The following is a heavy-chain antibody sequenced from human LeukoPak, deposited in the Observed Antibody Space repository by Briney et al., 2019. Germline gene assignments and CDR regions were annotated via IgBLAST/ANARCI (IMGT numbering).Heavy chain of an antibody. CDR3: ARRIAAAGYDVFDI. Sequence: PGGSLRLSCAASGFTFSSYSMNWVRQAPGKGLEWVSSISSSSSYTYYADSVKGRFTISRDNAKNSLYLQMNSLRAEDTAVYYCARRIAAAGYDVFDIGAQGQMVTVSS. J-gene: IGHJ3*02. V-gene: IGHV3-21*01. CDR2: ISSSSSYT. D-gene: IGHD6-13*01. CDR1: GFTFSSYS.